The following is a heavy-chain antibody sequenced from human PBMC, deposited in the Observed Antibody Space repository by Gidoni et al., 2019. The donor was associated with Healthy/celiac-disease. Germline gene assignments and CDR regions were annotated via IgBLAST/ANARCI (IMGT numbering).Heavy chain of an antibody. CDR3: ARSMEITTMVRTKSQYYFDY. CDR1: GGSISSSSYY. J-gene: IGHJ4*02. V-gene: IGHV4-39*01. Sequence: QLQLQESGPGLVKPSETLSLTCTVSGGSISSSSYYWGWIRQPPGKGLEWIGSIYYSGSTYYNPSLKSRVTISVDTSKNQFSLKLSSVTAADTAVYYCARSMEITTMVRTKSQYYFDYWGQGTLVTVSS. CDR2: IYYSGST. D-gene: IGHD3-10*01.